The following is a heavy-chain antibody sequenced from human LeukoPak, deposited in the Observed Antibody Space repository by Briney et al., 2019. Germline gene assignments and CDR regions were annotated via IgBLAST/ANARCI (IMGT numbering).Heavy chain of an antibody. CDR3: AREGPGLGYPSPFDP. J-gene: IGHJ5*02. D-gene: IGHD5-12*01. CDR2: IYHSGST. Sequence: SETLSLTCAVSGGSISSGGYSWSWIRQPPGKGLEWVGYIYHSGSTYYNPSLKSRVTISVDRSKNQFSLKLSSVTAADTAVYYCAREGPGLGYPSPFDPWGQGTLVTVSS. CDR1: GGSISSGGYS. V-gene: IGHV4-30-2*01.